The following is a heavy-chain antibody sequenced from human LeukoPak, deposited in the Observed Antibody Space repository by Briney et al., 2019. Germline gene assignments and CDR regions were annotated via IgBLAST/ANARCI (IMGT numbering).Heavy chain of an antibody. CDR3: VTRDSSGYFYND. J-gene: IGHJ4*02. D-gene: IGHD3-22*01. Sequence: GGSLRLSCAASGFTVSSNYMSWVRQAPGRGLEWVSVIYSGGNTYYAGSVKGRFTISRDNSKNTLSLQMSSLRAEDTAVYYCVTRDSSGYFYNDWGQGTLVTVSS. CDR1: GFTVSSNY. V-gene: IGHV3-53*05. CDR2: IYSGGNT.